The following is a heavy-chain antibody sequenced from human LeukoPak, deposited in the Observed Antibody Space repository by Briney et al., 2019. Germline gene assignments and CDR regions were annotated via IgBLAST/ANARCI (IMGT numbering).Heavy chain of an antibody. CDR2: INPNSGGT. V-gene: IGHV1-2*02. Sequence: ASVKVSCKASGYTFTAYYMNWVRQAPGQGLEWIGWINPNSGGTNYAQNFQGRVTMTRDTSISTVYMELNSLRSGDTAGYYCERRLTGVDYWGQGTQVTVSS. J-gene: IGHJ4*02. CDR3: ERRLTGVDY. D-gene: IGHD7-27*01. CDR1: GYTFTAYY.